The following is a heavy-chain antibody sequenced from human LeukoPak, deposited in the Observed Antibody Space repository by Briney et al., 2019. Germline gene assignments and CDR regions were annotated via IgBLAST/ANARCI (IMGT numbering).Heavy chain of an antibody. V-gene: IGHV3-23*01. CDR3: AKAPLGRCSGAICYYFDY. J-gene: IGHJ4*02. CDR1: GFTFISYG. D-gene: IGHD2-15*01. CDR2: ISGSGGSI. Sequence: GGSLRLSCAASGFTFISYGMSWVRQAPGKGLEWVSEISGSGGSIYYADSVKGRFTISRDNSKNTLYLQMSSLRAEDAAVYYCAKAPLGRCSGAICYYFDYWGQGTLVTVSS.